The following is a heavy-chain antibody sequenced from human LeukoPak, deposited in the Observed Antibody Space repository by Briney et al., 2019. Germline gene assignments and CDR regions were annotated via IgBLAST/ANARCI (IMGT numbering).Heavy chain of an antibody. D-gene: IGHD3-3*01. J-gene: IGHJ4*02. Sequence: PGGSLRLSCAASGFTFSSYWMSWVRRAPGKGLERVANIKQDGSEKYYVDSVKGRLTISRDNAKNSLYLQMNSLRAEDTAVYYCARDLDYDFWSGYLDYWGQGTLVTVSS. CDR2: IKQDGSEK. CDR3: ARDLDYDFWSGYLDY. CDR1: GFTFSSYW. V-gene: IGHV3-7*01.